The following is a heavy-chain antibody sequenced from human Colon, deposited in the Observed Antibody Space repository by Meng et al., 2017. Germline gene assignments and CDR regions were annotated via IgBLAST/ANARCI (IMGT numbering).Heavy chain of an antibody. CDR3: ARNGFYSLGY. D-gene: IGHD3-22*01. J-gene: IGHJ4*02. Sequence: QVNRPGRAPELVKPSGTLSLPCAVSGDSLTYDNWWSGLRQPPGKGLEWIGEIHHGRGTNYNPALRSRVTFSLDKSRNQLSLTLTSVTAADTAVYYCARNGFYSLGYWGPGALVTVSS. V-gene: IGHV4-4*02. CDR2: IHHGRGT. CDR1: GDSLTYDNW.